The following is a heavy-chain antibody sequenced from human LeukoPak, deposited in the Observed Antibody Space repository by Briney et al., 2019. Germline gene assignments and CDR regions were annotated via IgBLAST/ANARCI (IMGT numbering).Heavy chain of an antibody. D-gene: IGHD3-22*01. J-gene: IGHJ4*02. CDR3: ARHVRYYDSSGFAFDY. CDR2: IYYSGST. Sequence: SETLSLTCTVSGGSISSYYWGWIRQPPGKGLEWIGTIYYSGSTYYNPSLKSRVTISVDPSKNRFSLKLSSVTAADTAVYYCARHVRYYDSSGFAFDYWGQGTLVTVSS. V-gene: IGHV4-39*01. CDR1: GGSISSYY.